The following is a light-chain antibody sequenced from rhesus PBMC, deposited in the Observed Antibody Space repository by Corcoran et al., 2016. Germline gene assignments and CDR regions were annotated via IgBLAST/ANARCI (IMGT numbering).Light chain of an antibody. CDR3: SSYAGSNTGL. CDR2: EVS. Sequence: QAAPTQPPSVSGSPGQSVTISCTGTSSDVGGYNYVSWYQQHPGKAPKLMIYEVSKRPSGVSDRFSGSKSGNTASLTISGLQAEDEADYYCSSYAGSNTGLFGGGTRLTVL. J-gene: IGLJ2*01. CDR1: SSDVGGYNY. V-gene: IGLV2-23*01.